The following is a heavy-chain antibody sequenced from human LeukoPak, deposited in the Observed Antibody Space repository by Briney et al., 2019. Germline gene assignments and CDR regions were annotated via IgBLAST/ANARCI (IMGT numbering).Heavy chain of an antibody. D-gene: IGHD3-16*01. CDR2: IWYDGSNK. Sequence: GGSLRLSCAASGFTFSNYGMHWVRQAPGKGLEWVAVIWYDGSNKYYADSVKGRFTITRDNSKNTLYLQMNSLRAEDTAVYYCARERGYFDYWGQGTLVTVSS. CDR1: GFTFSNYG. CDR3: ARERGYFDY. V-gene: IGHV3-33*01. J-gene: IGHJ4*02.